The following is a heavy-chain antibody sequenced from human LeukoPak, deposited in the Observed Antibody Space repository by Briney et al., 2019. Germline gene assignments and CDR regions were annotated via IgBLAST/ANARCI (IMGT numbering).Heavy chain of an antibody. J-gene: IGHJ4*02. CDR1: GGSFSGYY. CDR2: IKHSGST. D-gene: IGHD3-10*01. CDR3: VRDRELNY. Sequence: ASETLSLTCAVYGGSFSGYYWSWIRQPPGKGLEWIGEIKHSGSTNYNPSLKSRVTISVDTSKNQFSLNLGSVTAADTAVYYCVRDRELNYWGQGTLVTVSS. V-gene: IGHV4-34*01.